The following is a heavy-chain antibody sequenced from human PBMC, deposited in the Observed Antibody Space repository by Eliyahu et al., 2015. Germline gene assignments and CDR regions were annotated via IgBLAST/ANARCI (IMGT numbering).Heavy chain of an antibody. CDR3: ARRSVCSGGSCNFDY. V-gene: IGHV2-5*02. CDR2: IYWDDNK. CDR1: GFSLSSSGVG. J-gene: IGHJ4*02. Sequence: QITLKESGPTLEKPTQTLTLTXXFSGFSLSSSGVGVGWIRQPPGKALECLALIYWDDNKWYSPSLKNRLTITKDTSKNQVVLTMTNMDPVDTATYYCARRSVCSGGSCNFDYWGQGTLVTVSS. D-gene: IGHD2-15*01.